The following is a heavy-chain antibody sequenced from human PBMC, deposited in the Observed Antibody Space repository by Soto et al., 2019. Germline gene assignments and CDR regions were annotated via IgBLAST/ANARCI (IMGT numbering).Heavy chain of an antibody. Sequence: EVLLLESGGGLVQPGQSLRLSCAASILTFRGLGMSWVRQAPGKGLEWVATIDKSGSNTHYADSVRGRFTISRDNSRNTLELHMSNLRAEDTALYFCVSWVSAHFDFWGQGTLVTVSS. J-gene: IGHJ4*02. CDR2: IDKSGSNT. CDR3: VSWVSAHFDF. D-gene: IGHD2-8*01. CDR1: ILTFRGLG. V-gene: IGHV3-23*05.